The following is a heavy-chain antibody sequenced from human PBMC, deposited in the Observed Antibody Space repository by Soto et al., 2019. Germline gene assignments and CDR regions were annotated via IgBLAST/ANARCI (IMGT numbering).Heavy chain of an antibody. J-gene: IGHJ2*01. CDR2: ITGSGDRT. CDR3: AKDKVGAPVFWYFDL. V-gene: IGHV3-23*01. Sequence: EVQLLESGGGLVQPGGSLRVSCAASGFTFSSYAMNWVRQAPGKGLEWVSSITGSGDRTYYADSVRGRFTISRDNSKSTLYLQMNSLRAEDTAVYSCAKDKVGAPVFWYFDLWGRGTLVTVSS. CDR1: GFTFSSYA. D-gene: IGHD1-26*01.